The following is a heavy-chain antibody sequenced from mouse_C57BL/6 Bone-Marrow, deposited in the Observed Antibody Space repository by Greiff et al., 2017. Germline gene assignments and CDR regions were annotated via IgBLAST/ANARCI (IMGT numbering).Heavy chain of an antibody. V-gene: IGHV5-6*01. CDR1: GFTFSSYG. CDR2: ISSGGSYP. CDR3: ARWGCLYAMDY. J-gene: IGHJ4*01. Sequence: EVKLMESGGDLVKPGGSLKLSCAVSGFTFSSYGMSWVRQTPDKRLEWVATISSGGSYPYYPDSVKGRFTISRDNAKNTLYLQMSRLKSEDTSVDCGARWGCLYAMDYWGQGTSVPVSS.